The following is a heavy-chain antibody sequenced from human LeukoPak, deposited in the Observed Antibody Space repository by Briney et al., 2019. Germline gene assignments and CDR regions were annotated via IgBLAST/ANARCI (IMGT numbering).Heavy chain of an antibody. V-gene: IGHV3-23*01. Sequence: GGSLRLSCAASGFTFSSSAMTWVRQAPGKGLEWVSAISSGTGGSTYYADSVKGRFTISRDNAKNTLYLQMDSLRAEDTAVYYCTTGIGNYYYYWGQGTLVTVAS. CDR3: TTGIGNYYYY. CDR2: ISSGTGGST. CDR1: GFTFSSSA. J-gene: IGHJ4*02. D-gene: IGHD1-14*01.